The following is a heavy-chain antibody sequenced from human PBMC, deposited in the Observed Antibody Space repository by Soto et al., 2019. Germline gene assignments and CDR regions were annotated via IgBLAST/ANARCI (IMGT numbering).Heavy chain of an antibody. J-gene: IGHJ3*02. V-gene: IGHV1-3*01. CDR3: ARGTGYYYDSSGYPDPFDI. CDR1: GYTFTSYA. Sequence: ASVKVSCKASGYTFTSYAMHWVRQAPGQRLEWMGWINAGNGNTKYSQKFQGRVTITRDTSASTAYMELSSLRSEDTAVYYCARGTGYYYDSSGYPDPFDIWGQGTMVPVSS. D-gene: IGHD3-22*01. CDR2: INAGNGNT.